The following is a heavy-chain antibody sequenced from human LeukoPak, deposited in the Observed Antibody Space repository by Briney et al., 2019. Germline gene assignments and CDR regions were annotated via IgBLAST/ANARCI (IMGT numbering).Heavy chain of an antibody. V-gene: IGHV4-34*01. Sequence: SETLSLTCAVYGGSFSGYYWSWIRQPPGKGLEWIGEINHSGSTNYNPSLKSRVTISVDTSKNQFSLKLSSVTAADTAVYYCASRQQLRGSGYSRWGQGNLVTVSS. J-gene: IGHJ4*02. D-gene: IGHD3-22*01. CDR2: INHSGST. CDR1: GGSFSGYY. CDR3: ASRQQLRGSGYSR.